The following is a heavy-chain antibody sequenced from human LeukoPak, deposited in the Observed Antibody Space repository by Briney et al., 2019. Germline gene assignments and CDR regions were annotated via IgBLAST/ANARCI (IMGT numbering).Heavy chain of an antibody. CDR1: GFSFSSYW. J-gene: IGHJ6*02. Sequence: PGGSLRLSCAASGFSFSSYWMTWVRQAPGKGLEWVANIKEDGSEKYYVDSVKGRSTIFRDNARNALYLQMNSLRAEDTAVYYCARDFSRRAGDYNLNYYYGMDVWGQGTTVTVSS. D-gene: IGHD4-17*01. V-gene: IGHV3-7*01. CDR2: IKEDGSEK. CDR3: ARDFSRRAGDYNLNYYYGMDV.